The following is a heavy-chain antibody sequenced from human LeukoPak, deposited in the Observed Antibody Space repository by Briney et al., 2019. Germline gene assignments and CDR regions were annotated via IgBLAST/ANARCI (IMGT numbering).Heavy chain of an antibody. CDR2: ISGSGSHT. Sequence: GGSLRLSCAASGFTFNSYAMNWVRQAPGKGLEWVSSISGSGSHTYYADSVQGRFTVSRDDSKNTVNLHLNTVRAEDTAVYYCAKERVSSGMMEGVLHMWGQGTTVSVSS. V-gene: IGHV3-23*01. D-gene: IGHD2-8*01. CDR3: AKERVSSGMMEGVLHM. CDR1: GFTFNSYA. J-gene: IGHJ3*02.